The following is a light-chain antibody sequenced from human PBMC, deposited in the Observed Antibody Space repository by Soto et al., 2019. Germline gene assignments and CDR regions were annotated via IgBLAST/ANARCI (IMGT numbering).Light chain of an antibody. CDR1: QGIDNY. CDR3: LQYESYPYT. J-gene: IGKJ2*01. CDR2: GAS. Sequence: DIQMTQSPSSLSASVGGRVTIFCRASQGIDNYLAWFQQKPGKAPKCLIYGASSLQSGVPSKFSGSGFGTDFTLTINSLQPEDFAAYYCLQYESYPYTFGQGTKVDIK. V-gene: IGKV1-16*02.